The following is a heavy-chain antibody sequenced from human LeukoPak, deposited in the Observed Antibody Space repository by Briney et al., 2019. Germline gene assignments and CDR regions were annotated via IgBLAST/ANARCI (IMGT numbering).Heavy chain of an antibody. J-gene: IGHJ4*02. Sequence: GGSLRLSCAASGFTFSNAWMSWVRQAPGKGLEWVGRIKSKTDGGTTDYAAPVKGRFTISRDDSKNTLYLQMNSLKTEDTAVYYCTTEPHSGSYFQFLPIGLAGDYWGQGTLVTVSS. CDR3: TTEPHSGSYFQFLPIGLAGDY. V-gene: IGHV3-15*01. D-gene: IGHD1-26*01. CDR1: GFTFSNAW. CDR2: IKSKTDGGTT.